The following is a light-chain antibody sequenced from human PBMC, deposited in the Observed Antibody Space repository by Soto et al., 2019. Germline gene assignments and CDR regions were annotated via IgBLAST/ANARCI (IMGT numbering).Light chain of an antibody. V-gene: IGKV1-39*01. J-gene: IGKJ5*01. Sequence: DIQMTQSPSSLSASVGDRVTITCRASQSISSYLNWYQQKPGKAPKLLIYAASSLQSGVPSRFSGSGSGTDFTLTISSLQPEDFAIYSCQPRYSTPVDFGQGTRLEI. CDR2: AAS. CDR3: QPRYSTPVD. CDR1: QSISSY.